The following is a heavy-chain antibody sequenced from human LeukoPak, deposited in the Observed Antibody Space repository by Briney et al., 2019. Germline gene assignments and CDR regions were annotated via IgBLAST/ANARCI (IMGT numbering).Heavy chain of an antibody. Sequence: GGSLRLSCAASGFTFSSYYMHWVRQAPGKGLVWVSRIKSDGSTTNYADSVKGRFTISRDNAKNTLYLQMNSLRAEDTAVYYCVRVAPLDNSGPTWGQGTLATVSS. CDR1: GFTFSSYY. CDR3: VRVAPLDNSGPT. CDR2: IKSDGSTT. J-gene: IGHJ5*02. D-gene: IGHD3-22*01. V-gene: IGHV3-74*01.